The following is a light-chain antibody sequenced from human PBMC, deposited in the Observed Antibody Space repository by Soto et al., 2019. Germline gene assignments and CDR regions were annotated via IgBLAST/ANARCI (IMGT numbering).Light chain of an antibody. V-gene: IGLV2-8*01. Sequence: QSALTRPPSASGSPGQSVTISCTGTSSDVGGYNYVSWYQQHPGKAPKVMIYEVSKRPSGVPDRFSGSKSGHTASLTVSGLQAEDEADYYCSSYAGSDIFYVFGTGTKLTVL. CDR3: SSYAGSDIFYV. CDR2: EVS. CDR1: SSDVGGYNY. J-gene: IGLJ1*01.